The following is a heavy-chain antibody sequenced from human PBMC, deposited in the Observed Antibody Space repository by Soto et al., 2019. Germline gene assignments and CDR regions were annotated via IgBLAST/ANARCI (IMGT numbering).Heavy chain of an antibody. D-gene: IGHD6-19*01. V-gene: IGHV3-23*01. J-gene: IGHJ1*01. CDR2: ISGRGGRT. CDR1: GLTFRSLS. Sequence: VTMRLSCETSGLTFRSLSMSWVGQAPGKGLEWVSTISGRGGRTYYADSVKGRFTISRDHSRNTLYLQMNSLRADDTAVYYCGAGTGMGYLQHWGKRSLVTVSS. CDR3: GAGTGMGYLQH.